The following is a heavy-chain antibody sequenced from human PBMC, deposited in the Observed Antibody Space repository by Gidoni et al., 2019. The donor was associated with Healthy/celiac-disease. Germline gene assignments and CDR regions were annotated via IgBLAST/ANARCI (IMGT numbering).Heavy chain of an antibody. CDR1: GGSISSSSYY. CDR3: ARSLHRENAFDI. CDR2: IYYSGST. Sequence: QLQLQESGPGLVKPSETLSLTCAVSGGSISSSSYYWGWIRQPPGKGLEWIGSIYYSGSTYYNPSLKSRVTISVDTSKNQFSLKLSSVTAADTAVYYCARSLHRENAFDIWGQGTMVTVSS. V-gene: IGHV4-39*01. J-gene: IGHJ3*02.